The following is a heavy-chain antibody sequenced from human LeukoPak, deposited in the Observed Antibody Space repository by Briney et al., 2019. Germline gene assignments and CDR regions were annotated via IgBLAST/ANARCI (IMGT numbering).Heavy chain of an antibody. CDR3: ATGEHSVVAARYTFDY. CDR1: GGTFSSYA. V-gene: IGHV1-69*13. D-gene: IGHD6-6*01. CDR2: IIPIFGTA. J-gene: IGHJ4*02. Sequence: SVKVSCKASGGTFSSYAISWVRQAPGQGLEWMGGIIPIFGTANYAQKFQGRVTITADESTSTAYMELSSLRSEDTAVYYCATGEHSVVAARYTFDYWGQGTLVTVSS.